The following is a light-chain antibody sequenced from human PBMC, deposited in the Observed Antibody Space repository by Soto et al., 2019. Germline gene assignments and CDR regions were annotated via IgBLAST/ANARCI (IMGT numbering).Light chain of an antibody. J-gene: IGKJ1*01. V-gene: IGKV1-5*01. CDR1: QSISSW. CDR2: DAS. CDR3: QQYHSYWT. Sequence: DIQMTQPPSTLSASVGDRFTITCRASQSISSWLAWYQQKPGKDPXXLIYDASSLESGVPSRFIVSGSGTEFTLPLSSLKPDDFATDDCQQYHSYWTFGQGTKVDI.